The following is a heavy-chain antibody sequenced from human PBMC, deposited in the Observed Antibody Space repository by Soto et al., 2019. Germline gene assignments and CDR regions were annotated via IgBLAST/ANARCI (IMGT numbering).Heavy chain of an antibody. Sequence: QVQLVQSGAEEKKPGASVKVSCKASGYTFTSYAMHWVRQAPGQRLEWMGWINAGNGNTKYSQKFQGRVTITRETSASTAYMVLSSLRAEDTAVYYCARSPSIAVADYWGQGTLVTVSS. J-gene: IGHJ4*02. CDR3: ARSPSIAVADY. V-gene: IGHV1-3*05. CDR2: INAGNGNT. D-gene: IGHD6-19*01. CDR1: GYTFTSYA.